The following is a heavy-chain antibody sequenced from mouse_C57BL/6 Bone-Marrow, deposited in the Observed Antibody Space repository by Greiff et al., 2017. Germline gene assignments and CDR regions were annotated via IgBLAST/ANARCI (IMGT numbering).Heavy chain of an antibody. J-gene: IGHJ4*01. D-gene: IGHD1-1*01. CDR3: ASDYAGSSDGDYYAIDY. V-gene: IGHV1-81*01. CDR1: GYTFTSYA. CDR2: IYPRRGNT. Sequence: QVQLQQSGAELARPGASVKLSCKASGYTFTSYAISWVKQRTGQGLEWIGEIYPRRGNTYSNEKFKGKATLTADKSSRTAYMELSRLPSEASADDFCASDYAGSSDGDYYAIDYWGQGTSVTVSS.